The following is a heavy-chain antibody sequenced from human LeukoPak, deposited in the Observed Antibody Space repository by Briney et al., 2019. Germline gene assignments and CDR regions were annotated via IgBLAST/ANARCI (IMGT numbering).Heavy chain of an antibody. J-gene: IGHJ4*02. CDR3: ARSIPRVSFDY. CDR2: IYYSGST. V-gene: IGHV4-30-4*01. CDR1: GGSISSGDYY. Sequence: SETLSLTCTVSGGSISSGDYYWSWIRQPPGKGLEWIGYIYYSGSTYYNPSLKSRATISVDTSKNQFSLKLSSVTAADTAVYYCARSIPRVSFDYWGQGTLVTVSS. D-gene: IGHD2-21*01.